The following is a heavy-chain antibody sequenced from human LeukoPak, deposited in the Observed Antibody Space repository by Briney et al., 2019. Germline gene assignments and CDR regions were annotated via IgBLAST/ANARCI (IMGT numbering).Heavy chain of an antibody. CDR3: ARDFYPSGSHRDI. V-gene: IGHV3-48*03. CDR2: ISSSGSTI. D-gene: IGHD1-26*01. Sequence: GGSLRLSCAASGFTFSSYEMNWVRQAPGKGLEWVSYISSSGSTIYYADSVKGRFTISRDNAKNSLYLQMNSLRAEDTAVYYCARDFYPSGSHRDIWGQGTMVTVSS. CDR1: GFTFSSYE. J-gene: IGHJ3*02.